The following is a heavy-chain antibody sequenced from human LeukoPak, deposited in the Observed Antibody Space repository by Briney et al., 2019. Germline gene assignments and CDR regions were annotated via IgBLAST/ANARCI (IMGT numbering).Heavy chain of an antibody. CDR3: ARDGSSGFDY. Sequence: ASVKVSCKASGYTFTGYYMHWVRQAPGQGLEWMGWINPNSCGTNYAQKFQGRFTMTMDTSISTAYMELSRLISDDTAVYYCARDGSSGFDYWGQGTLVTVSS. D-gene: IGHD6-19*01. V-gene: IGHV1-2*02. J-gene: IGHJ4*02. CDR1: GYTFTGYY. CDR2: INPNSCGT.